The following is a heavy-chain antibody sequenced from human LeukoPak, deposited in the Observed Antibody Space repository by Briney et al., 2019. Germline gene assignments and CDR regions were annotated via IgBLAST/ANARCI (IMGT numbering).Heavy chain of an antibody. J-gene: IGHJ4*02. D-gene: IGHD2-15*01. CDR3: ARDLSGYCSGGSCQSFDY. V-gene: IGHV3-7*03. CDR1: GFTFSSYW. CDR2: IKQDGSEK. Sequence: PGGSLRLSCAASGFTFSSYWMSWVRQAPGKGLEWVANIKQDGSEKYYVDSVKGRFTISRDNAKNSLYLQMNSLRAEDTAVYYCARDLSGYCSGGSCQSFDYWGQGTLVTVSS.